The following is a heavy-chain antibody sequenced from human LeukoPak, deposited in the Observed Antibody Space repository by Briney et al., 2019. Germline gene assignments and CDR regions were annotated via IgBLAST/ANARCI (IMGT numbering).Heavy chain of an antibody. D-gene: IGHD3-10*01. Sequence: GGSLRLSCAASGFTFSSYWMSWVRQAPGKGLEWVANIKQDGSEKYYVDSVKGRFTISRDNAKNSLYLQMNSLRAEDTAVYYCARESYGWFDAFDIWGQGTMVTVSS. CDR2: IKQDGSEK. J-gene: IGHJ3*02. CDR3: ARESYGWFDAFDI. V-gene: IGHV3-7*01. CDR1: GFTFSSYW.